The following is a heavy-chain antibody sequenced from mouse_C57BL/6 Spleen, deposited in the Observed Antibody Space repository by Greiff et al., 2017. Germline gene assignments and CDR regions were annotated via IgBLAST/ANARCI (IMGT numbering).Heavy chain of an antibody. CDR2: ISYSGST. CDR1: GYSITSGYD. J-gene: IGHJ4*01. D-gene: IGHD2-4*01. Sequence: EVQGVESGPGMVKPSQSLSLTCTVTGYSITSGYDWHWIRHFPGNKLEWMGYISYSGSTNYNPSLKSRISITHDTSKNHFFLKLNSVTTEDTATYDCARGGLHYAMDYWGQGTSVTVSS. V-gene: IGHV3-1*01. CDR3: ARGGLHYAMDY.